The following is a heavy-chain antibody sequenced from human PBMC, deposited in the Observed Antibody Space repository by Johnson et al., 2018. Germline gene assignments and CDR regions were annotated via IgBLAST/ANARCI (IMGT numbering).Heavy chain of an antibody. Sequence: QVQLVQSGGGVVQPGRFLRLSCAASGFTFSSCAMHWVRTAPGKGLEWVVVISSDGSMKYYADSVKGRFTISRDNSKTPLYLQRNSRRAEDTVVYYCAREADYDILTGYYMYYDYMDVWGKGTTVTVS. V-gene: IGHV3-30-3*01. CDR1: GFTFSSCA. D-gene: IGHD3-9*01. J-gene: IGHJ6*03. CDR3: AREADYDILTGYYMYYDYMDV. CDR2: ISSDGSMK.